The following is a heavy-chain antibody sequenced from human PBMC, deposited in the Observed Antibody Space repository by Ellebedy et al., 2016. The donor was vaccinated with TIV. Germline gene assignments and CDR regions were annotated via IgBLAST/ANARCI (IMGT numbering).Heavy chain of an antibody. Sequence: GESLKISCSASGFTFSSYAMHWVRQAPGKGLEYVSAISSNGGSTYYADSVKGRFTISRDNSKNTLYLQMSSLRAEDTAVYYCVVRGVIDYYYYGMDVWGQGTTVTVSS. CDR2: ISSNGGST. CDR1: GFTFSSYA. J-gene: IGHJ6*02. D-gene: IGHD3-10*01. CDR3: VVRGVIDYYYYGMDV. V-gene: IGHV3-64D*06.